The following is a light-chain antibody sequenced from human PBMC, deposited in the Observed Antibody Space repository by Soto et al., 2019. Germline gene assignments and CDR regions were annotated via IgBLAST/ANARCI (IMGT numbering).Light chain of an antibody. Sequence: DIQMTKSPSSLSASVGDRVTITCRASQSISFYLNWYQQKPGKAHKVLIYAASNLQSGVPSRFSGSGSGTDFTLTISSLQPEDFATYYCQQSYSIPITFGQGTLLEVK. CDR1: QSISFY. CDR3: QQSYSIPIT. CDR2: AAS. J-gene: IGKJ5*01. V-gene: IGKV1-39*01.